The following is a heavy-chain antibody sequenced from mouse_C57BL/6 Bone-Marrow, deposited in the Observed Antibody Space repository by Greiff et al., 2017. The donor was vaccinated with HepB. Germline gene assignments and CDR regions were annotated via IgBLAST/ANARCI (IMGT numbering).Heavy chain of an antibody. Sequence: EVKVVESGGGLVKPGGSLKLSCAASGFTFSSYAMSWVRQTPEKRLEWVATISDGGSYTYYPDNVKGRFTISRDNAKNNMYLQMSHLKSEDTAMYYCARDDYDYAMDYWGQGTSVTVSS. V-gene: IGHV5-4*01. J-gene: IGHJ4*01. CDR1: GFTFSSYA. CDR3: ARDDYDYAMDY. D-gene: IGHD2-4*01. CDR2: ISDGGSYT.